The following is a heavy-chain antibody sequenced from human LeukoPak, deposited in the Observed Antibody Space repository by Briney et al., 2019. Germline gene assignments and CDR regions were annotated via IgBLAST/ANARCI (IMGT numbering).Heavy chain of an antibody. CDR1: GFTFSSYS. Sequence: GGSLRLSCAASGFTFSSYSMNWVRQAPGKGLEWVSSISSTGTYIYYADSMKGRFTISRDNAKNSLYLQMNSLRAEDTAVYYCARDPSVVPAAVNWFDPWGQGTLVTVSS. J-gene: IGHJ5*02. CDR3: ARDPSVVPAAVNWFDP. V-gene: IGHV3-21*01. D-gene: IGHD2-2*01. CDR2: ISSTGTYI.